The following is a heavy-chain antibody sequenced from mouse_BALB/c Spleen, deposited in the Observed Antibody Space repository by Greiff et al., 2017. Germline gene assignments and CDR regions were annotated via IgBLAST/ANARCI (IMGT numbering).Heavy chain of an antibody. CDR2: ISSGGSYT. Sequence: EVKLMESGGDLVKPGGSLKLSCAASGFTFSSYGMSWVRQTPDKRLEWVATISSGGSYTYYPDSVKGRFTISRDNAKNTLYLQMSSLKSEDTAMYYCAREGLRLQFAYWGQGTLVTVSA. CDR3: AREGLRLQFAY. D-gene: IGHD1-2*01. CDR1: GFTFSSYG. V-gene: IGHV5-6*01. J-gene: IGHJ3*01.